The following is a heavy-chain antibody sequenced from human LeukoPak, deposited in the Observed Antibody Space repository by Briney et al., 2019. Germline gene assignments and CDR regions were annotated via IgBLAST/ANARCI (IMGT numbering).Heavy chain of an antibody. CDR2: INPNSGDT. D-gene: IGHD3-16*01. V-gene: IGHV1-2*02. CDR1: GNTFTGYY. CDR3: ATQRGSYLWGTDFDY. J-gene: IGHJ4*02. Sequence: ASVTVSCKAAGNTFTGYYMHWVRQAPGQGLEWMGWINPNSGDTKYSQKFQGRVTMTRDTSISTAYMELSRLRSDDTAVYYCATQRGSYLWGTDFDYWGQGTLVTVSS.